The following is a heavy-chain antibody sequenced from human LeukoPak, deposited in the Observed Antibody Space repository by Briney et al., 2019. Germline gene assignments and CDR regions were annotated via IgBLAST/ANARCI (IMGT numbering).Heavy chain of an antibody. Sequence: PSETLSLTCTVSGGSISSYYWSWIRQPPGKGLEWIGYIYYSGSTNYNPSLKSRVTISVDTSKNQFSLKLSSVTAADTAVYYCARADSSGYSFLAYWGQGTLVSVSS. D-gene: IGHD3-22*01. CDR2: IYYSGST. V-gene: IGHV4-59*01. CDR1: GGSISSYY. J-gene: IGHJ4*02. CDR3: ARADSSGYSFLAY.